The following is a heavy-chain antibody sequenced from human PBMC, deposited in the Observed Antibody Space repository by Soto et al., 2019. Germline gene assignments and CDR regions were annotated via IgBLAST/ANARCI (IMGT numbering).Heavy chain of an antibody. Sequence: QVQLVQSGAEVRQPASSVKVSCKTSGGTFSSYAISWVRQAPGQGLEWMGGIVPIVDTSTYAQKFQGRVTITAAESKSTVYMELSSLRSDDTAVYYCVRVVAIPGYPDNWGQGTLVTVSS. J-gene: IGHJ4*02. D-gene: IGHD5-12*01. CDR1: GGTFSSYA. CDR2: IVPIVDTS. V-gene: IGHV1-69*12. CDR3: VRVVAIPGYPDN.